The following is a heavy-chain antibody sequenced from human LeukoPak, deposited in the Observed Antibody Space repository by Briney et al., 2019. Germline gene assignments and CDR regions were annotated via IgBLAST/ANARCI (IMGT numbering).Heavy chain of an antibody. V-gene: IGHV3-33*06. CDR1: GFTFSGYG. CDR2: IWYDGSNK. D-gene: IGHD5-24*01. Sequence: PGRSLRLSCAASGFTFSGYGMHWICQAPGKGLEWVAVIWYDGSNKYYADSVKGRFTISRDNSKNTLYLQMNSLRAEDTAVYSCANGPSPDRGYKYYFDYWGQGTLVTVSS. J-gene: IGHJ4*02. CDR3: ANGPSPDRGYKYYFDY.